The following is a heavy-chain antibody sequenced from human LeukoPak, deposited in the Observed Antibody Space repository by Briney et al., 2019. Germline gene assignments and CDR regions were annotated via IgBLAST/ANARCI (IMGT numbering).Heavy chain of an antibody. V-gene: IGHV4-59*08. D-gene: IGHD2-15*01. CDR1: GGSINSYY. CDR2: IYYSGST. CDR3: VRHLSAGRPAFDI. Sequence: SSETLSLTCTVSGGSINSYYWSWIRQPPGKGLEGIGYIYYSGSTNYNPSLKSRVTISVDTSNNKFSLKLTSLTAADTAVYYCVRHLSAGRPAFDIWGQGTMVTVSS. J-gene: IGHJ3*02.